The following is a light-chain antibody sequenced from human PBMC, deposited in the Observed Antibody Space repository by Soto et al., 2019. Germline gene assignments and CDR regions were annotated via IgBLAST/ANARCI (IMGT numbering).Light chain of an antibody. CDR2: KAS. V-gene: IGKV1-5*03. Sequence: DIQMPQSPSTLSGSVGDRVTITCRASQTMSSWLAWYQQKPGKAPKLLIYKASTLKSGVPSRFSGSGSGTEFTLTISSLQPDDFATYYCQHYNSYSEAFGQGTKV. CDR1: QTMSSW. CDR3: QHYNSYSEA. J-gene: IGKJ1*01.